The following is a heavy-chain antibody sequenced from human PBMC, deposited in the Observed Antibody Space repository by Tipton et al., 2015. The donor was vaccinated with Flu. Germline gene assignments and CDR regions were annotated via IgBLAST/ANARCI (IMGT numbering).Heavy chain of an antibody. D-gene: IGHD6-13*01. Sequence: TLSLTCTVSGCSISSYYWSWIRQPAGKGLEWIGRIYSSGSTNYKPSLKSRVTMSVDTSKKQFSLKLSSVTAADTAVYYCARDSSSYWYFDLWGRGTLVTVSS. CDR1: GCSISSYY. V-gene: IGHV4-4*07. J-gene: IGHJ2*01. CDR2: IYSSGST. CDR3: ARDSSSYWYFDL.